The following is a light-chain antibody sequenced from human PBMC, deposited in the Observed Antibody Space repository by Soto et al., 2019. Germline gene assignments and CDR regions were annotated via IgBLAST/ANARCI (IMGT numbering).Light chain of an antibody. CDR2: DVS. CDR1: SSDDGGYNY. Sequence: QSALTQPASVSGSPGQSITISCTGTSSDDGGYNYVSWYQQHPGKAPKLMIYDVSNRPSGVSNRFSGSKSGNTASLTISGLQAEDEADYYCSSYTSSSTLDWVFGGGTKLTVL. CDR3: SSYTSSSTLDWV. J-gene: IGLJ3*02. V-gene: IGLV2-14*01.